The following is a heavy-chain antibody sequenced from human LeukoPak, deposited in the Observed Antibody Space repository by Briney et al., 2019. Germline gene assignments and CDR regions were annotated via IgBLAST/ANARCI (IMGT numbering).Heavy chain of an antibody. V-gene: IGHV1-8*03. J-gene: IGHJ5*02. CDR1: GYTFTNYD. D-gene: IGHD3-10*01. Sequence: GASVKVSCKASGYTFTNYDVNWVRQATGQGLEWMEWMNPKSNNRGYAQKFHGRVTITTNTSTSTAYMELSNLRSEDTAVYYCARALKGNYYSGSGTYRWFAPWGQGTLVTVSS. CDR3: ARALKGNYYSGSGTYRWFAP. CDR2: MNPKSNNR.